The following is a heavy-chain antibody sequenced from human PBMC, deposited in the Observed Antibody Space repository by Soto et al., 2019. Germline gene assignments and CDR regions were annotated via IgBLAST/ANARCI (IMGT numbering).Heavy chain of an antibody. Sequence: GGSLRLSCAASGFTFSSYSMNWVRQAPGKGLEWVSYISSSSSTIYYADSVKGRFTISRDNAKNSLYLQMNSLRAEDTAVYYCARVGTVTFDAFDLWGQGSLVTVSS. J-gene: IGHJ3*01. V-gene: IGHV3-48*01. CDR1: GFTFSSYS. D-gene: IGHD4-17*01. CDR3: ARVGTVTFDAFDL. CDR2: ISSSSSTI.